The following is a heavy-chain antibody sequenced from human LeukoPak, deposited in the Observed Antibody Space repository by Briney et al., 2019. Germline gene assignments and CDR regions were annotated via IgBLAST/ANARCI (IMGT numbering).Heavy chain of an antibody. CDR2: IYYSGST. V-gene: IGHV4-59*01. Sequence: SETLSLTCTVSGGSISSYYWSWIRQPPGKGLEWIGYIYYSGSTNYNPSLKSRVTISVDTSKNQFSLKLSSVTAADTAVYYCAGLEVAAAGTHFDYWGQGTLVTVSS. J-gene: IGHJ4*02. D-gene: IGHD6-13*01. CDR3: AGLEVAAAGTHFDY. CDR1: GGSISSYY.